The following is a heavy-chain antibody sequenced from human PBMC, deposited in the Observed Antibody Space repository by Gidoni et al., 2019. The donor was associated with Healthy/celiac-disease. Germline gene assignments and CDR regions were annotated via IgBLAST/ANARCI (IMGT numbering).Heavy chain of an antibody. CDR2: ISYDGSNK. CDR1: GFTFSSHA. V-gene: IGHV3-30*04. Sequence: QVQLVESGGGVVQPGRSLRLSCAASGFTFSSHAMHWVRQAPGKGLEWVAVISYDGSNKYYADSVKGRFTISRDNSKNTVYLQMSSLRAEDTAVYYCATGAGGNSEKYLYYMYVWGKGTTVTVSS. D-gene: IGHD2-21*02. J-gene: IGHJ6*03. CDR3: ATGAGGNSEKYLYYMYV.